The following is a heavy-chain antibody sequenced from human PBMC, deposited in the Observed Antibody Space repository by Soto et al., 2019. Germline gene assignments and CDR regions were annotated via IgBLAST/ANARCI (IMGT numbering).Heavy chain of an antibody. Sequence: QVQLVQSGAEVKKPGSSVKVSCKASGGTFSSYTISWVRQAPGQGLEWMGRIIPILGIANYAQKFQGRVTTTADKPTSTAYMELSSLRSEDTAVYYCARGGRDGYNSEIDYWGQGTLVTVSS. CDR2: IIPILGIA. D-gene: IGHD5-12*01. J-gene: IGHJ4*02. CDR1: GGTFSSYT. V-gene: IGHV1-69*02. CDR3: ARGGRDGYNSEIDY.